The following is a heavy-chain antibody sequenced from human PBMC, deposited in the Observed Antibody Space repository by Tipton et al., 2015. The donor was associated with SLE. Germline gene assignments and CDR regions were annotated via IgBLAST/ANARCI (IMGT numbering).Heavy chain of an antibody. J-gene: IGHJ3*02. CDR1: GGSISGHY. V-gene: IGHV4-59*11. D-gene: IGHD2-15*01. CDR3: ATGGYPDAFDM. CDR2: IHYSGSS. Sequence: TLSLTCTVSGGSISGHYWTWIRQPPGKGLEYIGYIHYSGSSDYNPSLKSRVTISLDTSKNHFSLKVTSVTAADTAVYYCATGGYPDAFDMWGQGTMVTVSS.